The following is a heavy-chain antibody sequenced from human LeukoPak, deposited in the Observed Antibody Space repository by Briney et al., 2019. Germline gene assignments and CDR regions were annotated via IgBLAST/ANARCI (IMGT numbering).Heavy chain of an antibody. D-gene: IGHD6-19*01. CDR1: GFTFSSYW. CDR3: ARMDISGWFQDY. Sequence: PGGSLRLSCAASGFTFSSYWMHWVRQAPGRGLVWVSRINSDGSSTSYADSVKGRFTISRDNAKNTLYLQMNSLRAEDTAVYYCARMDISGWFQDYWGQGTLVTVSS. J-gene: IGHJ4*02. CDR2: INSDGSST. V-gene: IGHV3-74*01.